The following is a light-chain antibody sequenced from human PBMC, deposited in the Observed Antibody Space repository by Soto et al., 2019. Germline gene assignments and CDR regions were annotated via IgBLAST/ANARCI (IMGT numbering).Light chain of an antibody. CDR2: DAS. CDR3: QQRSNWPT. Sequence: EIVLTQSPATLYLSPGERATLSCRASQSVSSYLAWYQQKPGQAPRLLIYDASNRATGIPARFSGSGSGTDFTLTISSLEPEDFAVYYCQQRSNWPTFGGGTRWIS. J-gene: IGKJ4*01. V-gene: IGKV3-11*01. CDR1: QSVSSY.